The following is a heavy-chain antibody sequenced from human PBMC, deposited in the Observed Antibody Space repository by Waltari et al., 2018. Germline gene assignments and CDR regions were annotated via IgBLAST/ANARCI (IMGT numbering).Heavy chain of an antibody. D-gene: IGHD6-19*01. CDR3: ARDPPYSSGWFYFDY. V-gene: IGHV1-69*01. CDR2: IIRIFGTA. Sequence: QVQLVQSGAEVKKPGSSVKVSCKASGGTFSSYAISWVRQAPGQGLEWMGWIIRIFGTANYAQKFQGRVTITADESTSTAYMELSSLRSEDTAVYYCARDPPYSSGWFYFDYWGQGTLVTVSS. J-gene: IGHJ4*02. CDR1: GGTFSSYA.